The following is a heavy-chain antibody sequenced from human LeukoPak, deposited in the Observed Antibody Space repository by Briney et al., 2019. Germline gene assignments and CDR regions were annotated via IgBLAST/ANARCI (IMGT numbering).Heavy chain of an antibody. CDR2: ISGSGGST. D-gene: IGHD2-2*01. Sequence: GGSLRLSCAASGFTFSSFAMSWVRQAPGKGLEWVSAISGSGGSTYYADSVKGRFTISRDNSKNTPYLQMNSLRAEDTAVCYCAKDRKYCSSTSCPYYFDYWGQGTLVTVSS. CDR1: GFTFSSFA. J-gene: IGHJ4*02. CDR3: AKDRKYCSSTSCPYYFDY. V-gene: IGHV3-23*01.